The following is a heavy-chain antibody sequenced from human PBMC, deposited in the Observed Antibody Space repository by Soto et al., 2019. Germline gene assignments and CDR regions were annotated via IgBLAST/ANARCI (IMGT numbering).Heavy chain of an antibody. D-gene: IGHD3-10*01. J-gene: IGHJ5*02. V-gene: IGHV3-30*18. CDR2: ISYDGSNK. CDR1: GFTFSSYG. Sequence: QVQLVESGGGVVQPGRSLRLSCAASGFTFSSYGMHWVRQAPGKGLEWVAVISYDGSNKYYADSVKGRFTISRDNSKNTLYLQMNSLRAEDTAVYYCAKEGTPTYYYGSGSYLSWFDPWGQGTLVTVSS. CDR3: AKEGTPTYYYGSGSYLSWFDP.